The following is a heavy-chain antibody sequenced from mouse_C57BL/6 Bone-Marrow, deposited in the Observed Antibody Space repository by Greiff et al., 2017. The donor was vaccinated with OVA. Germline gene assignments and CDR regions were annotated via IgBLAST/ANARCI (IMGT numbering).Heavy chain of an antibody. CDR1: GYTFTDYE. D-gene: IGHD1-1*01. CDR3: TRSPLYYGSSSYGFDY. CDR2: IDPETGGT. Sequence: VKLMESGAELVRPGASVTLSCKASGYTFTDYEMHWVKQTPVHGLEWIGAIDPETGGTAYNQKFKGKAILTADKSSSTAYMELRSLTSEDSAVYYCTRSPLYYGSSSYGFDYWGQGTTLTVSS. V-gene: IGHV1-15*01. J-gene: IGHJ2*01.